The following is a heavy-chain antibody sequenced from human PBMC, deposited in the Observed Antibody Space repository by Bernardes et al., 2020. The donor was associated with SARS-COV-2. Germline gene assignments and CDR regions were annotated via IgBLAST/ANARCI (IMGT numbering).Heavy chain of an antibody. CDR3: ATVVGYSYGGGWFDP. V-gene: IGHV1-18*01. CDR2: ISAYNGDT. J-gene: IGHJ5*02. D-gene: IGHD5-18*01. Sequence: ASVKVSCKASGYTFTSYGMSWVRQAPGQGLEWMGWISAYNGDTDYAQKLQGRVTMTTDTSTSTAYMGLRSLRSDDTAVYYCATVVGYSYGGGWFDPWGQGTLVTVSS. CDR1: GYTFTSYG.